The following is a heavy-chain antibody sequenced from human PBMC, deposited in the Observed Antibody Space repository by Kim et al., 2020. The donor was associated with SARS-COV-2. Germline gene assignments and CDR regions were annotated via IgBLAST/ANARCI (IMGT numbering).Heavy chain of an antibody. V-gene: IGHV3-30*03. CDR3: ARQDAMDV. Sequence: GTNKEYADSVKGRFTVSRDNSKNALFLQMDSLRIEDSGVYYCARQDAMDVWGQGTTVTVSS. CDR2: GTNK. J-gene: IGHJ6*02.